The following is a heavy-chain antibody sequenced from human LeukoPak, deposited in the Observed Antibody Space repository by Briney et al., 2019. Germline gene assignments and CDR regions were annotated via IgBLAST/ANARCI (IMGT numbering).Heavy chain of an antibody. D-gene: IGHD3-3*01. CDR1: GYSFTNYW. Sequence: GESLKISCESSGYSFTNYWIGWVRQMPGKGLEWMGIIYPGDSDTRYSPSFQGQVTISADKSISTAYLQWSSLKASDTAMYYCARSEGPLRFLKFDYWGQGTLVTVSS. CDR3: ARSEGPLRFLKFDY. CDR2: IYPGDSDT. V-gene: IGHV5-51*01. J-gene: IGHJ4*02.